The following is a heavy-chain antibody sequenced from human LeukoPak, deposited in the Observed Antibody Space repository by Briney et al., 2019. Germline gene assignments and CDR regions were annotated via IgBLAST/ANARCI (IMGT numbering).Heavy chain of an antibody. J-gene: IGHJ3*02. V-gene: IGHV3-23*01. D-gene: IGHD4-23*01. CDR1: GFTFSSYA. CDR2: ISNGGGNT. CDR3: MVTSDSFDI. Sequence: GGSLRLSCAASGFTFSSYAMSWVRQAPGKGLEWVSVISNGGGNTYYADSVKGRFTISRDNAKNSLYLQMNSLRAEDTAVYYCMVTSDSFDIWGQGTMVTVSS.